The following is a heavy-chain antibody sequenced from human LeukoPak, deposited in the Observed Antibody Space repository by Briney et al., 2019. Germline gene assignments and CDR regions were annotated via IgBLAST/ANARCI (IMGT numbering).Heavy chain of an antibody. CDR2: INDSGGAT. V-gene: IGHV3-23*01. D-gene: IGHD3-22*01. CDR1: GFTFSSYA. CDR3: AKYYYDSNGYRIDY. Sequence: GGSLRLSCAASGFTFSSYAMHWVRQAPGKGLEWVSSINDSGGATYYADSVKGRFTISRDNSKNTLYLQMDSLRAEDTAVYYCAKYYYDSNGYRIDYWGQGTLVTVSS. J-gene: IGHJ4*02.